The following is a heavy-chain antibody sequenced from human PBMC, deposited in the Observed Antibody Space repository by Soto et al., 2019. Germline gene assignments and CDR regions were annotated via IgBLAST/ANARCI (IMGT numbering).Heavy chain of an antibody. D-gene: IGHD6-6*01. CDR1: GGSISSGDYY. V-gene: IGHV4-30-4*01. CDR3: ARERPDGARLDP. Sequence: QVPLQESGPGLVKPSQTLSLTCTVSGGSISSGDYYWSWIRQPPGKGLEWIGYIYYSGSTFYNPSLKSRVTISVDTSKNQFSLKLSSVPAADTAVYYCARERPDGARLDPWGQGTLVTVSS. J-gene: IGHJ5*02. CDR2: IYYSGST.